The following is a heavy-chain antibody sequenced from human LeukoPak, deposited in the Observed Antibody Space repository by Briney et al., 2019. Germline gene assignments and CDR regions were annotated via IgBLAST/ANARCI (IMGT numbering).Heavy chain of an antibody. J-gene: IGHJ4*02. Sequence: RPGGSLRLSCAASGFHFNDSGMSWVRQAPGKGLEWVSGINWNGRSRGYADSLKGRFTISRDNAKNSLYLQMNSLRAEDTALYYCARPLGITGTTPFDYWGQETLVTVSS. CDR2: INWNGRSR. V-gene: IGHV3-20*04. CDR1: GFHFNDSG. CDR3: ARPLGITGTTPFDY. D-gene: IGHD1-7*01.